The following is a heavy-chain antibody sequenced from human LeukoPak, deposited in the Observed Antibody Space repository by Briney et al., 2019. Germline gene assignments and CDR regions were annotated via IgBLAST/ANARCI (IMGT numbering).Heavy chain of an antibody. CDR3: ARGPEYYYYYYMDV. CDR1: GGSISSYY. Sequence: SGTLSLTCTVSGGSISSYYWSWIRQPPGKGLEWIGYIYYSGSTNYNPSLKSRVTISVDTPKNQFSLKLSSVTAADTAVYYCARGPEYYYYYYMDVWGKGTTVTVSS. CDR2: IYYSGST. J-gene: IGHJ6*03. V-gene: IGHV4-59*01.